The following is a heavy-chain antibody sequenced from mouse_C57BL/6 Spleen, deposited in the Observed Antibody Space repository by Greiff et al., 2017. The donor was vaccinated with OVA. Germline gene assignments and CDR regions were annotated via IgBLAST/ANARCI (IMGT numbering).Heavy chain of an antibody. V-gene: IGHV1-85*01. CDR3: ARLEGGVDDWYCDV. J-gene: IGHJ1*03. CDR1: GYTFTSYD. Sequence: QVQLQQSGPGLVKPGASVTLSCKASGYTFTSYDINWVQQRPGQGLEWIGWIYPRAGSPKYTAKLKGQATFTVDTSSSTAYMELHSLTSDDSAVYFCARLEGGVDDWYCDVWGTGTTVTVSA. CDR2: IYPRAGSP.